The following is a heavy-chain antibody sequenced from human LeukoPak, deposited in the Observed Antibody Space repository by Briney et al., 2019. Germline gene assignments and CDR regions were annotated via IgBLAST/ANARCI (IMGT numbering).Heavy chain of an antibody. V-gene: IGHV3-64*01. J-gene: IGHJ4*02. CDR1: GFTFSSYA. CDR3: AKGSYSSSSDY. Sequence: GGSLRLSCAASGFTFSSYAMHWVRQAPGKGLEYVSAISSNGGSTYYANSVKGRFTISRDNSKNTLYLQMNSLRAEDTAVYYCAKGSYSSSSDYWGQGTLVTVSS. CDR2: ISSNGGST. D-gene: IGHD6-6*01.